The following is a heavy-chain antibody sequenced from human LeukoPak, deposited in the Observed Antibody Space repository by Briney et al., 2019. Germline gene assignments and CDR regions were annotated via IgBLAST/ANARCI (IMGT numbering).Heavy chain of an antibody. CDR3: ARTAAGHYFDY. J-gene: IGHJ4*02. CDR1: GFTFSSYG. D-gene: IGHD6-13*01. Sequence: GGSLRLSCAASGFTFSSYGMSWVRQAPGKGLEWVSAISGSGGSTYYADSVKGRFTISRGNSKNTLYLQMNSLRAEDTAVYYCARTAAGHYFDYWGQGTLVTVSS. V-gene: IGHV3-23*01. CDR2: ISGSGGST.